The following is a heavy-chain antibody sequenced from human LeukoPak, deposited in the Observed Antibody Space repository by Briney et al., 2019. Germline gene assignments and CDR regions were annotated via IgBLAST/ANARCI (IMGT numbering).Heavy chain of an antibody. V-gene: IGHV3-23*01. CDR1: GFTFSRYW. CDR2: ISGSGGST. Sequence: GGSLRLSCVASGFTFSRYWMHWVRQAPGKGLEWVSAISGSGGSTYYADSVKGRFTISRDNSKNTLYLQMNSLRAEDTAVYYCAKDDFWSGLGGIYWGQGTLVTVSS. CDR3: AKDDFWSGLGGIY. J-gene: IGHJ4*02. D-gene: IGHD3-3*01.